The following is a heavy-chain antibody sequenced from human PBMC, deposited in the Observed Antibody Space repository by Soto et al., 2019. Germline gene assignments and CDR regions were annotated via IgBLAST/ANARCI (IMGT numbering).Heavy chain of an antibody. CDR1: GYTFTSYG. Sequence: ASVKVSCKASGYTFTSYGISWVRQAPGQGLEWMGWISAYNGNTNYAQKLQGRVTMTTDTSTSTAYMELRSLRPDDPAVYYCARDPKYCSSWNKRYYYYYYHLDVRGKGTTVTVSS. J-gene: IGHJ6*03. CDR2: ISAYNGNT. CDR3: ARDPKYCSSWNKRYYYYYYHLDV. V-gene: IGHV1-18*01. D-gene: IGHD6-13*01.